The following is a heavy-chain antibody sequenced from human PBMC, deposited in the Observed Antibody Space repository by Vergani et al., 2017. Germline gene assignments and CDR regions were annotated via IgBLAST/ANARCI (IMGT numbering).Heavy chain of an antibody. CDR3: AREEYSSSHFQH. CDR2: INHSGST. CDR1: GGSFSGYY. V-gene: IGHV4-34*01. D-gene: IGHD6-6*01. J-gene: IGHJ1*01. Sequence: QVQLQQWGAGLLKPSETLSLTCAVYGGSFSGYYWSWIRQPPGKGLEWNGEINHSGSTNYNPSLKSRVTISVDTSKNQFSLKLSSVTAADTAVYYCAREEYSSSHFQHWGQGTLVTVSS.